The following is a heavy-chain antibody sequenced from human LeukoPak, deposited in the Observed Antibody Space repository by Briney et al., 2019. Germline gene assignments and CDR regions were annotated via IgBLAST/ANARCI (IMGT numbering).Heavy chain of an antibody. CDR2: INPNSGNT. CDR3: ATEAAVAGFDY. J-gene: IGHJ4*02. D-gene: IGHD6-19*01. CDR1: GYTLTGYH. V-gene: IGHV1-2*02. Sequence: ASVEVSCKASGYTLTGYHMHWVRQVPGQGLEWMGWINPNSGNTNSAQKFQGRVTMTRDTSISTVYMELSRLRSDDTAVYYCATEAAVAGFDYWGQGTLVTVSS.